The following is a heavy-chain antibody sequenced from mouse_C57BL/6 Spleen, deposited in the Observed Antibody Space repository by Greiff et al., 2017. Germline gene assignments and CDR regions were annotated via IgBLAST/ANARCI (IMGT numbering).Heavy chain of an antibody. V-gene: IGHV1-53*01. J-gene: IGHJ4*01. CDR3: TRGLIYYYGSRDYAMGY. CDR2: INPSNGGT. CDR1: GYTFTSYW. D-gene: IGHD1-1*01. Sequence: QVQLQQPGTELVKPGASVKLSCKASGYTFTSYWMHWVKQRPGQGLEWIGNINPSNGGTNYNEKFKSKATLTVDKSSSTAYMQLSSLTSEDSAVYYCTRGLIYYYGSRDYAMGYWGQGTSVTVSS.